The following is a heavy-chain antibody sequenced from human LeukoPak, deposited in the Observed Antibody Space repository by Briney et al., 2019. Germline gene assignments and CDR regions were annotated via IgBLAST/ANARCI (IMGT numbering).Heavy chain of an antibody. D-gene: IGHD3-3*01. CDR2: ISGSGGST. CDR1: GFTFSNYA. Sequence: PGGSLRLSCAASGFTFSNYAMSWGRQAPGKGLERVSAISGSGGSTYCADSVKGRFTISGDNSKTTLYLQMNSLRAEDTAVYYCAKVLTLNYDFCSGGPNGMDVWGQGTTVTVSS. V-gene: IGHV3-23*01. CDR3: AKVLTLNYDFCSGGPNGMDV. J-gene: IGHJ6*02.